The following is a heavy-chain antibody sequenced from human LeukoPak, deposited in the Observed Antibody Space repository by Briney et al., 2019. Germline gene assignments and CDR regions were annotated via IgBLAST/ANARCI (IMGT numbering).Heavy chain of an antibody. CDR1: GFTFSSYG. J-gene: IGHJ4*02. D-gene: IGHD3-22*01. CDR3: AKGGYYYDSSGFDY. CDR2: ISYDGSNK. Sequence: PGGSLRLSCAASGFTFSSYGMHWVRQAPGKGLEWVAVISYDGSNKYYADSAKGRFTISRDNSENTLYLQMNSLRAEDTAVYYCAKGGYYYDSSGFDYWGQGTLVTVSS. V-gene: IGHV3-30*18.